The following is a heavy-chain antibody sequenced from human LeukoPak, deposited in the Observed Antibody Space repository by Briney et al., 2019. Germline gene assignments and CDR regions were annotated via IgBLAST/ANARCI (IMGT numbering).Heavy chain of an antibody. CDR2: ISSSSSTI. Sequence: PGGSLRLCCAASGFTFSSYSMNWVRQAPGKGLEWVSYISSSSSTIYYADSVKGRFTISRDNAKNSLYLQINSLRAEDTAVYYCARDPSYSSHYYMDVWGKGTTVTVSS. CDR3: ARDPSYSSHYYMDV. CDR1: GFTFSSYS. J-gene: IGHJ6*03. D-gene: IGHD6-13*01. V-gene: IGHV3-48*04.